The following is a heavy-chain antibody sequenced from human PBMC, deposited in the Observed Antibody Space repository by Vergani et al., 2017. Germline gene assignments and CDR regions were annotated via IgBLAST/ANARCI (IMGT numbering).Heavy chain of an antibody. CDR3: ARESTPTPIFGVVIPNWFDP. D-gene: IGHD3-3*01. CDR1: GFTFSSCA. CDR2: ISGSGDST. J-gene: IGHJ5*02. V-gene: IGHV3-23*01. Sequence: EVQLLESGGGLVQPGGSLRLSCAASGFTFSSCAMSWVRQAPGKGLEWVSAISGSGDSTYYADSVKGRFTISRDNSKNTLYLQMNSLRAEDTAVYYCARESTPTPIFGVVIPNWFDPWGQGTLVTVSS.